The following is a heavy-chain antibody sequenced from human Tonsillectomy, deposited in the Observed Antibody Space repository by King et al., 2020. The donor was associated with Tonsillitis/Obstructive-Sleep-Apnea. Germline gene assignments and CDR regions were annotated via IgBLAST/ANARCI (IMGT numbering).Heavy chain of an antibody. D-gene: IGHD4-17*01. V-gene: IGHV1-69*12. Sequence: QLVQSGAEVKKPGSSVKVSCKASGGTFSSYAISWVRQAPGQGLEWMGGIIPIFGTANYAQKFQGRVTLTADESTSTAYMELSSLSSEDTAVYYCAYKTMTTVTTWILNYWGQGTLVTVSS. CDR1: GGTFSSYA. J-gene: IGHJ4*02. CDR2: IIPIFGTA. CDR3: AYKTMTTVTTWILNY.